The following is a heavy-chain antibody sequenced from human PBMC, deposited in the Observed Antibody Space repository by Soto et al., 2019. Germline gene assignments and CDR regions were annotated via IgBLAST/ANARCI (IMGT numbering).Heavy chain of an antibody. CDR3: AKDRQKRYDFWSGHSDY. CDR1: GFTFSSYG. Sequence: GGSLRLSCAASGFTFSSYGMHWVRQAPGKGLEWVAVISYDGSNKYYADSVKGRFTISRDNSKNTLYLQMNSLRAEDTAVYYCAKDRQKRYDFWSGHSDYWGQGTLVTVSS. CDR2: ISYDGSNK. J-gene: IGHJ4*02. V-gene: IGHV3-30*18. D-gene: IGHD3-3*01.